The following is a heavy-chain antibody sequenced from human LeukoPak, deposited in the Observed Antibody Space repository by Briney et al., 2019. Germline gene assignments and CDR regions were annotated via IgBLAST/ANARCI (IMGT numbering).Heavy chain of an antibody. Sequence: PGWSLRLSCAASGFTFSSYSMNWVRQAPGKGLEWVSSISSSSSYIYYADSVKGRFTISRDNAKNSLYLQMNSLRAEDTAVYYCASSYCSSTSCYDGAFDIWGQGTMVTVSS. J-gene: IGHJ3*02. D-gene: IGHD2-2*01. CDR1: GFTFSSYS. CDR3: ASSYCSSTSCYDGAFDI. V-gene: IGHV3-21*01. CDR2: ISSSSSYI.